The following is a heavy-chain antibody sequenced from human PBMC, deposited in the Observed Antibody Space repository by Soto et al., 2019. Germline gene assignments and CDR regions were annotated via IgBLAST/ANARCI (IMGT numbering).Heavy chain of an antibody. CDR3: ARDYDFWSGYYTAGFDY. CDR1: GFTFSSYA. V-gene: IGHV3-30-3*01. D-gene: IGHD3-3*01. J-gene: IGHJ4*02. CDR2: ISYDGSNK. Sequence: QVQLVESGGGVVQPGRSLRLSCAASGFTFSSYAMHWVRQAPGKGLEWVAVISYDGSNKYYADSVKGRFTISRDNSKNTLYLQMNSLRAEDTAVYYCARDYDFWSGYYTAGFDYWGQGTLVTVSS.